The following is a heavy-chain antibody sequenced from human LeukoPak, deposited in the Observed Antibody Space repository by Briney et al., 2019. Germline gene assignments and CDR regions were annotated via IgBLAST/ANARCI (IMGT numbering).Heavy chain of an antibody. CDR3: ARDAGRSGCAH. J-gene: IGHJ4*02. CDR1: GFSVSNNY. CDR2: ISGDDDRT. D-gene: IGHD3-3*01. V-gene: IGHV3-53*01. Sequence: GSLRLSCAASGFSVSNNYMTWVRQAPGKGLEWVSVISGDDDRTHYADSVKGRFTTSRDNSKNTLYLQMNSLRDDDTAIYFCARDAGRSGCAHWGPGTLVIVSS.